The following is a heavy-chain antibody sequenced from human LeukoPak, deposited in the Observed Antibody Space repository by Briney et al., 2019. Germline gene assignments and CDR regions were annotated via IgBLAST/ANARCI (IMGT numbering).Heavy chain of an antibody. J-gene: IGHJ4*02. D-gene: IGHD1-1*01. Sequence: GESLKISCKGSGYTFTNYWIAWVRQMPGKGLEYMGTIYPGDSDTRYSPSFQGQVTISADKSISTAYLQWTSLKASDTAMYYCARRLGTGTPEYWGQGTLVTVSS. CDR2: IYPGDSDT. V-gene: IGHV5-51*01. CDR1: GYTFTNYW. CDR3: ARRLGTGTPEY.